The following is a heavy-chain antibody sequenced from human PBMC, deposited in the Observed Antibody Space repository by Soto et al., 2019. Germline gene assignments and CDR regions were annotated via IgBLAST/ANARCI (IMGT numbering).Heavy chain of an antibody. CDR2: ISYDGSNK. CDR1: GFTFSSYA. Sequence: PGGSLRLSCAASGFTFSSYAMHWVRQAPGKGLEWVAVISYDGSNKYYADSVKGRFTISRDNSKNTLYLQMNSLRAEDTAVYYCARDQYYFWSSYPRIYGMDVWGQGTTDTSP. D-gene: IGHD3-3*01. J-gene: IGHJ6*02. CDR3: ARDQYYFWSSYPRIYGMDV. V-gene: IGHV3-30-3*01.